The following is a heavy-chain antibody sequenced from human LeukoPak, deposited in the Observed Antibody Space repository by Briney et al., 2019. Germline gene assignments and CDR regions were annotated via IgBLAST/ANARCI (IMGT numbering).Heavy chain of an antibody. Sequence: GGSLRLSCAASGFTYSSYSMNWVRQAPGKGLEWVSSISSSSSYIYYADSVKGRFTISRDNAKNSLFLHMNTLRAEDTAIYYCAKDRTVGASYWYFDLWGRGTLVTVSS. V-gene: IGHV3-21*04. CDR1: GFTYSSYS. J-gene: IGHJ2*01. CDR2: ISSSSSYI. CDR3: AKDRTVGASYWYFDL. D-gene: IGHD1-26*01.